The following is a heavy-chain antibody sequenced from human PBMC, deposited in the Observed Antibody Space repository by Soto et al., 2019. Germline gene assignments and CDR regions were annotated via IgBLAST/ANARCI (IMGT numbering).Heavy chain of an antibody. V-gene: IGHV3-64*01. CDR1: GFTFSSYA. Sequence: GGSLRLSCAASGFTFSSYAMHWVRQAPGKGLEYVSAISSNGGSTYYANSVKGRFTISRDNSKNTLYLQMGSLRAEDMAVYYFARVSGQQLVRNYYGMDVWGQGTTVTVSS. CDR2: ISSNGGST. J-gene: IGHJ6*02. CDR3: ARVSGQQLVRNYYGMDV. D-gene: IGHD6-13*01.